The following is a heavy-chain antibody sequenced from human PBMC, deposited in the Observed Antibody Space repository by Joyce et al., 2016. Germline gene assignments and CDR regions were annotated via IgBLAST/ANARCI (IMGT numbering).Heavy chain of an antibody. CDR2: FQPEDGDT. CDR1: GKSLSELS. Sequence: QVQLAQSGPEVKKPGASVKVSCKVSGKSLSELSMHWVRHFPGKGLEWLGGFQPEDGDTMYAENLPGRVTMTEDTSTDTGYMELNSLTFEDTAVYYCAISSVHGWGVGVSWGQGTLVTVSS. V-gene: IGHV1-24*01. CDR3: AISSVHGWGVGVS. D-gene: IGHD6-19*01. J-gene: IGHJ5*02.